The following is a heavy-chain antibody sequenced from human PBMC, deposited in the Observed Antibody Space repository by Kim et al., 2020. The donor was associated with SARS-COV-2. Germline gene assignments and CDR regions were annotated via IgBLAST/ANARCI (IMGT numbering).Heavy chain of an antibody. J-gene: IGHJ4*02. CDR3: AKDRQQWLFVG. CDR2: ISGSGGST. V-gene: IGHV3-23*01. D-gene: IGHD6-19*01. Sequence: LSLTCAASGFTFSSYAMSWVRQAPGKGLEWVSAISGSGGSTYYADSVKGRFTISRDNSKNTLYLQMNSLRAEDTAVYYCAKDRQQWLFVGWGQGTLVTVSS. CDR1: GFTFSSYA.